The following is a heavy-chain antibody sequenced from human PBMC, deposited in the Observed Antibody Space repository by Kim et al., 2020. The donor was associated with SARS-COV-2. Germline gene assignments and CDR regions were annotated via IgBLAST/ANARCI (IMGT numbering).Heavy chain of an antibody. Sequence: GGSLRLSCAASGFTFSSYGMHWVRQAPGKGLEWVAVISYDGSNKYYADSVKGRFTISRDNSKNTLYLQMNSLRAEDTAVYYCAKTSRRYCSSTSCYLFDYWGQGTLVTVSS. V-gene: IGHV3-30*18. J-gene: IGHJ4*02. CDR3: AKTSRRYCSSTSCYLFDY. CDR1: GFTFSSYG. D-gene: IGHD2-2*01. CDR2: ISYDGSNK.